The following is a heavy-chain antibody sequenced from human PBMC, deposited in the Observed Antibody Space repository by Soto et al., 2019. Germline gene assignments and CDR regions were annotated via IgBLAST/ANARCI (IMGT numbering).Heavy chain of an antibody. J-gene: IGHJ5*02. CDR2: IKPDGSQR. D-gene: IGHD3-16*01. Sequence: EVRLVESGGGLVQAGESLRLSCAASGFSFGSYWVDWIRQAPGKGLEWVASIKPDGSQRDYLDSVRGRFTISRDNAKKFRFLKLTGLGGKERGGYYWATDRGGGAFDTWGREPWSSSPQ. V-gene: IGHV3-7*01. CDR1: GFSFGSYW. CDR3: ATDRGGGAFDT.